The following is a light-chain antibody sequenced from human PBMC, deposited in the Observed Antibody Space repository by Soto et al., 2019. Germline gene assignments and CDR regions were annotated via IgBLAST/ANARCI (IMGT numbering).Light chain of an antibody. CDR1: QSVSSSY. J-gene: IGKJ5*01. V-gene: IGKV3-20*01. CDR3: QQSGNSPPT. Sequence: EIVLTQSPGTLSLSPGERATLSCRASQSVSSSYLAWYQQKPGQAPRFLIYSASSRATGIPDRFSGSGSGTDFTLTISRLEPEDFAVYYCQQSGNSPPTFGQGTRLEI. CDR2: SAS.